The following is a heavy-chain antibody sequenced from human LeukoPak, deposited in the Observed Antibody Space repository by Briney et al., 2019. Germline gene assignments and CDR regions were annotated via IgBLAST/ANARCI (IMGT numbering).Heavy chain of an antibody. V-gene: IGHV1-2*02. D-gene: IGHD2-2*03. J-gene: IGHJ4*02. CDR1: GYTFTGYY. Sequence: ASVKVSCKASGYTFTGYYMHWVRQAPGQGLEWMGWINPNSGGTNYAQKFQGRVTMTRDTSISTAYMELSRLRSDDTAVYYCARDVDIVVVPAATTNDYWGQGTLVTVSS. CDR2: INPNSGGT. CDR3: ARDVDIVVVPAATTNDY.